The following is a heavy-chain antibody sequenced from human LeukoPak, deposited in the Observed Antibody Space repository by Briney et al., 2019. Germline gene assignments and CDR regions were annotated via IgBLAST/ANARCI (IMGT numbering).Heavy chain of an antibody. J-gene: IGHJ4*02. CDR1: GGSISNYY. CDR3: ARHLAPSSGYLTLDY. Sequence: SETQSLTCTVSGGSISNYYWSWIRQPPGKGLEWIGHIYYSGSTDYNPSLKSRVTISVDTSKNHFSLKLSSVTAADTAVYYCARHLAPSSGYLTLDYWGQGTLVTVSS. V-gene: IGHV4-59*08. D-gene: IGHD3-22*01. CDR2: IYYSGST.